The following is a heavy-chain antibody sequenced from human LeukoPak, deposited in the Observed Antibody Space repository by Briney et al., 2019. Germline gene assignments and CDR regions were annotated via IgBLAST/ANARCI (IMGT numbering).Heavy chain of an antibody. CDR2: ITAYSGNT. CDR3: AREPPSIWCSDTSCYPTFDY. Sequence: GASVKVSCKASGGTFSSYAISWVRQAPGQGLEWMGWITAYSGNTHYAQNLQGRVTMTTDTSTSTAYLELRSLRSDDTAMYYCAREPPSIWCSDTSCYPTFDYWGQGTLVTVSS. J-gene: IGHJ4*02. CDR1: GGTFSSYA. D-gene: IGHD2-2*01. V-gene: IGHV1-18*01.